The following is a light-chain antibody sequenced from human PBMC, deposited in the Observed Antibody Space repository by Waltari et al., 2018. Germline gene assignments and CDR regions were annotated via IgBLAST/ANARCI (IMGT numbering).Light chain of an antibody. CDR2: QDN. CDR1: KLGDKF. J-gene: IGLJ1*01. CDR3: QAWDSGTAV. V-gene: IGLV3-1*01. Sequence: SYEFTQPPSVSVSPGQTASISCSGDKLGDKFASWYQQKPGQSPLLVIYQDNRRPSGIPERFSGANSGNTATLIISGTQAMDEADYYCQAWDSGTAVFGTGTKVTVL.